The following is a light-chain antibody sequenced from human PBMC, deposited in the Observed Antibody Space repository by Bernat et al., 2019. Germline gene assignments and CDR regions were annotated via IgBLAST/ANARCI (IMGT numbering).Light chain of an antibody. J-gene: IGKJ5*01. CDR1: PSISDL. CDR3: QQCNSYIT. V-gene: IGKV1-5*03. Sequence: DIQMTQSPSTLSSSVGDRITITCRASPSISDLLAWYQQKTGKTPKLLIYKASNLESGVPSRFSGSGSGTEFTLTISSLQPDDSATYYCQQCNSYITFGQGTRLEIK. CDR2: KAS.